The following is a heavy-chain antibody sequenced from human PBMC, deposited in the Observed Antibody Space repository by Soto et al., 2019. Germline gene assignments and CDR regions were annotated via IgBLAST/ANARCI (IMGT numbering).Heavy chain of an antibody. CDR2: ISGSGGTT. J-gene: IGHJ4*02. CDR1: GFTFSNYA. V-gene: IGHV3-23*01. Sequence: EVQLLESGGGLVQPGESLRLSCVASGFTFSNYAMSWVRQAPGKGLEWVSGISGSGGTTYYADSVKGRFTISRDNSKNTLFLQMNSLRAGDTAVYXCAEXPXXWXTIFDYWGQGALVTVSS. CDR3: AEXPXXWXTIFDY. D-gene: IGHD2-8*01.